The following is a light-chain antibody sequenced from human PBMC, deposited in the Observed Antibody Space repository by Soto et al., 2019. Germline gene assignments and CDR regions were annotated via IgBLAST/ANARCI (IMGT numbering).Light chain of an antibody. V-gene: IGLV2-18*02. CDR1: RSDVGSYNR. J-gene: IGLJ1*01. Sequence: QSALTQPPSVSGSPGQSVTISCTGTRSDVGSYNRVSWYQQPPGTAPKLMIYEVSNRPSGVPDRFSGSKSGHTASLTISGLQAEDEADYYCSSSPTSNTYVFGTGTKVTVL. CDR2: EVS. CDR3: SSSPTSNTYV.